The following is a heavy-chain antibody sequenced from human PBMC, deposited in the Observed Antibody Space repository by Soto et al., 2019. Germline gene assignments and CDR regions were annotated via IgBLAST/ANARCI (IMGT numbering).Heavy chain of an antibody. CDR3: ASSRSVAAHYYYYGMDV. D-gene: IGHD6-19*01. Sequence: PGGSLRLSCAASGFTFSSYGMHWVRQAPGKGLEWVAVIWYDGSNKYYADSVKGRFTISRDNSKNTLYLQMNSLRAEDTAVYYCASSRSVAAHYYYYGMDVWGQGTTVTVSS. V-gene: IGHV3-33*01. CDR1: GFTFSSYG. CDR2: IWYDGSNK. J-gene: IGHJ6*02.